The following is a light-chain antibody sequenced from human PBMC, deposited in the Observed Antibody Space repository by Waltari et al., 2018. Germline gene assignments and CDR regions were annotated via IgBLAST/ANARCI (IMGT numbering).Light chain of an antibody. CDR2: GAS. CDR3: QQYGTLIT. V-gene: IGKV3-20*01. Sequence: EIVLTQSPGTLSLSPGERATLSCRASQSGRSSYLAWYLQKPGQAPRLLIYGASSRATGIPDRFSGSGSVTDFTLTISRLEPDDFAVYYCQQYGTLITFGQGTRLEIK. J-gene: IGKJ5*01. CDR1: QSGRSSY.